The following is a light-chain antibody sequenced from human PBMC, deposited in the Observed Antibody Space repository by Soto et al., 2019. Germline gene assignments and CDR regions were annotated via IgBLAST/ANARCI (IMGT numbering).Light chain of an antibody. J-gene: IGLJ1*01. V-gene: IGLV2-14*01. Sequence: QSALTQPASVSGSPGQSITISCTGTSSDVGGYNYVSWYQQYPGKAPKLMIYEVSNRPSGVSNRFSGSKSGNTASLTISGLQAEDEADYYCSSYTSSSTPFYVFGTGTKLTVL. CDR2: EVS. CDR1: SSDVGGYNY. CDR3: SSYTSSSTPFYV.